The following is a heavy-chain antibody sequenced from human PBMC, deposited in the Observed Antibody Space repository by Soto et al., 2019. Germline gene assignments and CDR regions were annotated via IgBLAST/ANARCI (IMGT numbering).Heavy chain of an antibody. V-gene: IGHV4-30-2*01. J-gene: IGHJ4*02. CDR1: GGSISSGGYS. D-gene: IGHD2-15*01. CDR2: IYHSGST. CDR3: ARGQVVAAQH. Sequence: QLQLQESGSGLVKPSQTLSLTCAVSGGSISSGGYSWSWIRQPPGKGLEWIGYIYHSGSTYYNPALRSRFTISVARSKNQFSLKLSSVTAADTAVYYCARGQVVAAQHWGQGTLVTVSS.